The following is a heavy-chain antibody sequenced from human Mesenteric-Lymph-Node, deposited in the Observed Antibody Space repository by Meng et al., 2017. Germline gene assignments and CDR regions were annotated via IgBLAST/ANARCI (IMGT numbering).Heavy chain of an antibody. V-gene: IGHV4-34*01. CDR2: INHSGRT. Sequence: RLGEGPWSPWETLSLTCAVYGGSFSGYYWSWIPQPPGKGLEWIGEINHSGRTNYNPSLKSRVTISVDTSKNQFSLKLSSVTAADTAVYYCARGQKGYFDLWGRGTLVTVSS. CDR1: GGSFSGYY. J-gene: IGHJ2*01. CDR3: ARGQKGYFDL.